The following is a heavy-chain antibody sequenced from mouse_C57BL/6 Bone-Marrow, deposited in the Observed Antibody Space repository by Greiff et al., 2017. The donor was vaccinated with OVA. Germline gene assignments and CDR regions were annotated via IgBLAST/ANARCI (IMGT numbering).Heavy chain of an antibody. Sequence: VQLQQSGAELVRPGASVKLSCTASGFTIKDYYMHWVKQRPEQGLEWIGRIDPEDGDTKYAPKFQGKATMTADTSSNTAYLQLSSLTSEDTAVYYCTTLYCYGPWFSYGGRGTLVTVSA. CDR1: GFTIKDYY. CDR3: TTLYCYGPWFSY. CDR2: IDPEDGDT. V-gene: IGHV14-1*01. J-gene: IGHJ3*01. D-gene: IGHD1-1*01.